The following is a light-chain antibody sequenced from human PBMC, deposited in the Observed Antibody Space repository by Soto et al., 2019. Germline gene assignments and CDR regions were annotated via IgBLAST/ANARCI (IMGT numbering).Light chain of an antibody. J-gene: IGLJ3*02. CDR2: GNN. V-gene: IGLV1-40*01. Sequence: QSVLTQPPSASGAPGQRVTISCTGSSSNIGAGYDAHWYQQVPGTTPKYLISGNNDRPSGVPDRFSGSKSGTSASLAITRLQAEDEGDYYCQAYDTSLRAWVFGGGTQLTVL. CDR3: QAYDTSLRAWV. CDR1: SSNIGAGYD.